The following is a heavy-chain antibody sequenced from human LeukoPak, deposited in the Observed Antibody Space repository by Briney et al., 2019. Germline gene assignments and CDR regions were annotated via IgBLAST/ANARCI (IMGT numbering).Heavy chain of an antibody. D-gene: IGHD3-3*01. V-gene: IGHV4-39*07. CDR3: ASGPYITIFGVVIIGAHFDY. CDR2: IYYSGST. Sequence: SETLSLTCTVSGGSISNSSYYWGWIRQPPGKGLEWIGSIYYSGSTYYNPSLKSRVTISVDTSKNQFSLKLSSVTAADTAVYYCASGPYITIFGVVIIGAHFDYWGQGTLVTVSS. CDR1: GGSISNSSYY. J-gene: IGHJ4*02.